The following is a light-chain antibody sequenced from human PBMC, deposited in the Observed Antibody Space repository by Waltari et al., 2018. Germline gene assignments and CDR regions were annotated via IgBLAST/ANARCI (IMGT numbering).Light chain of an antibody. CDR2: SNN. CDR3: AAWDDSLNGWV. Sequence: QSVLTQPPPASGPPGQRVTISCSGSSSNIGSNAVNWYQQLPGTAPKLLIYSNNQRSSGVPNRFSGSKSGTSASLAISGLQSEDEADYYCAAWDDSLNGWVFGGGTKLTVL. V-gene: IGLV1-44*01. J-gene: IGLJ3*02. CDR1: SSNIGSNA.